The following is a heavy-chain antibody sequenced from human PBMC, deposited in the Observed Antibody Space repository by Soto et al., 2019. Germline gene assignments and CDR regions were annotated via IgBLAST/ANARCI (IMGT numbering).Heavy chain of an antibody. Sequence: GLDLEWLALIYWNDDKRYSPSLKSRLTITKDTSKNQVVLTMTNMDPVDTATYYCAHSGIAVAGTPQFDYWGQGTLVTVSS. J-gene: IGHJ4*02. D-gene: IGHD6-19*01. CDR3: AHSGIAVAGTPQFDY. V-gene: IGHV2-5*01. CDR2: IYWNDDK.